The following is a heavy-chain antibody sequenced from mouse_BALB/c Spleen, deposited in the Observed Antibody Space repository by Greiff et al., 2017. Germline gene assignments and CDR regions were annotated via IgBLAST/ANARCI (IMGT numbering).Heavy chain of an antibody. CDR3: ARRGGNYPAWFAY. CDR2: ISYSGST. J-gene: IGHJ3*01. V-gene: IGHV3-8*02. Sequence: EVKLVESGPSLVKPSQTLSLTCSVTGDSITSGYWNWIRKFPGNKLEYMGYISYSGSTYYNPSLKSRISITRDTSKNQYYLQLNSVTTEDTATYYCARRGGNYPAWFAYWGQGTLVTVSA. CDR1: GDSITSGY. D-gene: IGHD2-1*01.